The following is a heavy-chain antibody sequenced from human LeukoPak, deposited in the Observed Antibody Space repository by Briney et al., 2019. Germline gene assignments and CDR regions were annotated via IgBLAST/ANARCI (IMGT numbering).Heavy chain of an antibody. CDR1: RFTLRSYT. V-gene: IGHV3-21*01. J-gene: IGHJ4*02. CDR2: ISSSSTYI. CDR3: GRGTYSSGWLIDS. D-gene: IGHD6-19*01. Sequence: PGGSLRLSCAASRFTLRSYTMEWVGQAPGRGLEGVSSISSSSTYIYYADSVEGRFTVSRDNAKNSLYLQMNSLTAEDSAIYYCGRGTYSSGWLIDSWGQGTLVTVSS.